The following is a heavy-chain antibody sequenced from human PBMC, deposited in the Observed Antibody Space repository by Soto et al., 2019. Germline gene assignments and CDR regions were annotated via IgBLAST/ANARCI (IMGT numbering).Heavy chain of an antibody. CDR2: ISYDGSNK. CDR1: GFTFSSYG. J-gene: IGHJ3*02. V-gene: IGHV3-30*18. CDR3: AKDGPYDTTLGAFDI. D-gene: IGHD3-22*01. Sequence: QVQLVESGGGVVQPGRSLRLSCAASGFTFSSYGMHWVRQAPGKGLEWVAVISYDGSNKYYADSVKGQFTISRDNSKNTLYLHMNSLSAEDTAVYYCAKDGPYDTTLGAFDIWGQGTMVTVSS.